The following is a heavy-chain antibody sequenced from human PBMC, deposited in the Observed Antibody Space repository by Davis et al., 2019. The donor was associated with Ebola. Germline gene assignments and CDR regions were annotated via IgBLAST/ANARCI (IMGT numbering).Heavy chain of an antibody. CDR3: AGWIVVVVAATNSDWYFDL. CDR1: GYTLTELS. J-gene: IGHJ2*01. Sequence: ASVKVSCKVSGYTLTELSMHWVRQAPGKGLEWMGGFDPEDGETIYAQKFQGRVTMTEDTSTDTAYMELSSLRSEDTAVYYGAGWIVVVVAATNSDWYFDLWGRGTLVTVSS. V-gene: IGHV1-24*01. CDR2: FDPEDGET. D-gene: IGHD2-15*01.